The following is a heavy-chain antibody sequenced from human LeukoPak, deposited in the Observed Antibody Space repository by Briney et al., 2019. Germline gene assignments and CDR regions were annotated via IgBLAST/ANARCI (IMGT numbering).Heavy chain of an antibody. V-gene: IGHV4-30-2*01. CDR2: IYHSGST. Sequence: PSETLSLTCTVSGGSISSGGYYWSWIRQPPGKGLEWIGYIYHSGSTYYNPSLKSRVTISVDRSKNQFSLKLTSVTAADTAVYYCARDGGRTSSDAVEIWGQGTMVIVSS. CDR3: ARDGGRTSSDAVEI. CDR1: GGSISSGGYY. D-gene: IGHD2-2*01. J-gene: IGHJ3*02.